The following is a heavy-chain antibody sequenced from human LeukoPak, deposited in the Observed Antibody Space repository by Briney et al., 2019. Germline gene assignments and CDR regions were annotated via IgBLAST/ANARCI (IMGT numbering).Heavy chain of an antibody. J-gene: IGHJ4*02. Sequence: SETLSLTCTVSGGSISSYYWSWIRQPAGKGLEWIGRIYTSGSTNYNPSLKSQATMSVDTSKNQFSLKLSSVTAADTAVYYCASGLWSGIFAYWGQGTLVTVSS. V-gene: IGHV4-4*07. CDR3: ASGLWSGIFAY. D-gene: IGHD3-10*01. CDR2: IYTSGST. CDR1: GGSISSYY.